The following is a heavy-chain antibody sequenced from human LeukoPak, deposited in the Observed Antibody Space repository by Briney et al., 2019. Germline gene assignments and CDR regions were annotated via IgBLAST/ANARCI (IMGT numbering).Heavy chain of an antibody. CDR3: AKDRYGSGSNWLDP. CDR2: ILHDGSKA. Sequence: PGGSLRFSCGASGFSFSSYAMHWVRQAPGKGLEWLTFILHDGSKAYYADSINGRFTISRDNSNNTLFLQMNSLRTEDTAVYYCAKDRYGSGSNWLDPWGQGTLVTVSS. J-gene: IGHJ5*02. CDR1: GFSFSSYA. D-gene: IGHD3-10*01. V-gene: IGHV3-30*18.